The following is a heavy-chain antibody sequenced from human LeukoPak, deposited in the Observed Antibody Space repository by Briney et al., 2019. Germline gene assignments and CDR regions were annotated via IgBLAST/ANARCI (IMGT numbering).Heavy chain of an antibody. V-gene: IGHV3-11*01. CDR1: GFTVSSNY. J-gene: IGHJ4*02. D-gene: IGHD2-15*01. CDR3: ARDVGAKYCSGGSCSGTREGANFDY. CDR2: ISSSGSTI. Sequence: PGGSLRLSCAASGFTVSSNYMSWVRQAPGKGLEWVSYISSSGSTIYYADSVKGRFTISRDNAKNSLYLQMNSLRAEDTAVYYCARDVGAKYCSGGSCSGTREGANFDYWGQGTLVTVSS.